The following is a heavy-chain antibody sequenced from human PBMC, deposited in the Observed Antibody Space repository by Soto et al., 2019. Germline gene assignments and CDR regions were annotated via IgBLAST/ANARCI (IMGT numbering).Heavy chain of an antibody. CDR2: IYYRGST. CDR1: GGSISSGGYY. V-gene: IGHV4-31*03. J-gene: IGHJ3*01. D-gene: IGHD2-15*01. Sequence: SETLSLTCTVSGGSISSGGYYGSWLRQHPGKGLEWMGYIYYRGSTYYNPSLKSRVTISVDTSKNQFSLKLSSVTAADTAVYYYARNREYCSGGSCSLGAFDLWGQGTMVTVSS. CDR3: ARNREYCSGGSCSLGAFDL.